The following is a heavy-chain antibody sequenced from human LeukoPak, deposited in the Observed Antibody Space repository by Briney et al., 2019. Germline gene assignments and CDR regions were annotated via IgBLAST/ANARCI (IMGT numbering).Heavy chain of an antibody. V-gene: IGHV1-2*02. CDR1: EYTFINYG. CDR3: ARVDNWNDLLDY. J-gene: IGHJ4*02. CDR2: INPNNGGT. Sequence: ASVKVSCKASEYTFINYGISWVRQAPGQGLEWMGWINPNNGGTNYAQKFQGRVTMTRDTSISTAYMELRSLRSDDTAVYYCARVDNWNDLLDYWGQGTLVTVSS. D-gene: IGHD1-1*01.